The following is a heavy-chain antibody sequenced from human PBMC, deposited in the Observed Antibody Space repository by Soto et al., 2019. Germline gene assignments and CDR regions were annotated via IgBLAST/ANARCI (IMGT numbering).Heavy chain of an antibody. J-gene: IGHJ4*02. CDR1: GGSISNYY. CDR2: KYYCGST. CDR3: ARDYDSSGDY. V-gene: IGHV4-59*08. Sequence: SETLSLTCTVSGGSISNYYWSWIRQPPGKGLEWIWCKYYCGSTNYNHSLKSRVTISVDTSKNQFSLKLSSVTAADTAVYYCARDYDSSGDYWGQGTLVTVSS. D-gene: IGHD3-22*01.